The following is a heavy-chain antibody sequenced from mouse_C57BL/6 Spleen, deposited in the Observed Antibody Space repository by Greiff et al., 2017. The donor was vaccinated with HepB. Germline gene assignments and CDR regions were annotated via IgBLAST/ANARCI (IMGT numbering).Heavy chain of an antibody. V-gene: IGHV14-4*01. CDR2: IDPENGDT. Sequence: EVQLQQSGAELVRPGASVKLSCTASGFNIKDDYMHWVKQRPEQGLEWIGWIDPENGDTEYASKFQGKATITADTSSNTAYLQLSSLTSEDTAVYYFTTRFSFAYWGQGTLVTVSA. CDR1: GFNIKDDY. J-gene: IGHJ3*01. CDR3: TTRFSFAY.